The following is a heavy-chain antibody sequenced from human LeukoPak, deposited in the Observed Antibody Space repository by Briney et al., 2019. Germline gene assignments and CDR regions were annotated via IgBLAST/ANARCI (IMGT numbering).Heavy chain of an antibody. CDR1: GGSISSFY. J-gene: IGHJ3*02. D-gene: IGHD3-16*01. CDR3: ARAKFAVPRLGAFDI. V-gene: IGHV4-59*01. CDR2: IYYTGTT. Sequence: PSETLSLTCTVSGGSISSFYWSWIRQPPGKGLEWIGYIYYTGTTNYNPSLKSRVTISVDTSKNQFSLKLSSVTAADTAVYYCARAKFAVPRLGAFDIWGQGTMVTVSS.